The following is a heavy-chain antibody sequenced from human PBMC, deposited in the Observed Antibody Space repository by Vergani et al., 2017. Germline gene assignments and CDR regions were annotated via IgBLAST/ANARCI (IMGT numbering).Heavy chain of an antibody. V-gene: IGHV4-34*01. CDR1: GGSFTSYH. Sequence: QVQLQQWGGGLLKPSETLSLTCVVNGGSFTSYHWTWIRPSPGEGLEWVGDIDHTGRPDYNTSLKSRLTMSVDKSRNQFSLTLNSVTATDTAIYFCAGVNTETNGHLYYYYYMDVWGQGTAVTVS. J-gene: IGHJ6*03. D-gene: IGHD4-11*01. CDR3: AGVNTETNGHLYYYYYMDV. CDR2: IDHTGRP.